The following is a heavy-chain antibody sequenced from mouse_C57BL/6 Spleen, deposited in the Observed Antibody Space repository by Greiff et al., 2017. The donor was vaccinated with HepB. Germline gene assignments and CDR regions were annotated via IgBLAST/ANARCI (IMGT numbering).Heavy chain of an antibody. D-gene: IGHD2-2*01. Sequence: EVQGVESGGDLVKPGGSLKLSCAASGFTFSSYGMSWVRQTPDKRLEWVATISSGGSYTYYPDSVKGRFTISRDNAKNTLYLQMSSLKSEDTAMYYCARQESTMVTTDYFDYWGQGTTLTVSS. CDR2: ISSGGSYT. CDR1: GFTFSSYG. V-gene: IGHV5-6*01. CDR3: ARQESTMVTTDYFDY. J-gene: IGHJ2*01.